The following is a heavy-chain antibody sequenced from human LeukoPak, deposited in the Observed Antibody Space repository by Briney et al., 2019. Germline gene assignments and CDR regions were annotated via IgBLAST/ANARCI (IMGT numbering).Heavy chain of an antibody. CDR2: ISGSGGST. J-gene: IGHJ5*02. D-gene: IGHD4-17*01. V-gene: IGHV3-23*01. Sequence: GSLGLSCAASGFPFSSYAMSWVRQAPGKGLEWVSAISGSGGSTYYADSVKGRFTISRDNSKNTLYLQMNSLRAEDTAVYYCAKCPYGDYFDWFDPWGQGTLVTVSS. CDR1: GFPFSSYA. CDR3: AKCPYGDYFDWFDP.